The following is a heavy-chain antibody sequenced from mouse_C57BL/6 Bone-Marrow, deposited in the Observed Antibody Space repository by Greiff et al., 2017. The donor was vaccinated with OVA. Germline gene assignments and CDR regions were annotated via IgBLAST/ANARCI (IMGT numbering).Heavy chain of an antibody. Sequence: EVKLVESGGGLVQPGGSLSLSCAASGFTFTAYYMSWVRQPPGKALEWLGFIRNTANGYTTEYSASVKGRFTISRDNSQSILYLQMNALRAEDSATYYCARFYMDYWGQGTSVTVSS. CDR2: IRNTANGYTT. J-gene: IGHJ4*01. CDR1: GFTFTAYY. CDR3: ARFYMDY. D-gene: IGHD2-1*01. V-gene: IGHV7-3*01.